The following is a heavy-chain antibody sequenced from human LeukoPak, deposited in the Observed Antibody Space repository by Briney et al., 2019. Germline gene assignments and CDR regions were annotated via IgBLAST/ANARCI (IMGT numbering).Heavy chain of an antibody. CDR1: RFSFSSYW. D-gene: IGHD1-26*01. Sequence: GGSLRLSCAAPRFSFSSYWMSWVRQAPGKGLEWVANIKQDGSEKYYVESVKGRFTISRNNAKKLMYLQMTSLRAEDTAVYYCARDLGYIGSYPDVKRGYWGQGTLVTVSS. V-gene: IGHV3-7*01. CDR2: IKQDGSEK. CDR3: ARDLGYIGSYPDVKRGY. J-gene: IGHJ4*02.